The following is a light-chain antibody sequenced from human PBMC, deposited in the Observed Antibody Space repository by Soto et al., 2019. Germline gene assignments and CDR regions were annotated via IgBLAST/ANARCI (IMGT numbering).Light chain of an antibody. V-gene: IGKV3-20*01. CDR3: QQYGSSPQT. CDR1: QSVSSNY. Sequence: EIVLTPSPDTLSVSPGDTATLSCRASQSVSSNYLAWYQQKPGQAPRLLIYGASSRATGIPGRFSGSGSGTDFTLTISRLEPEDFAVYYCQQYGSSPQTFGQGTKVDIK. CDR2: GAS. J-gene: IGKJ1*01.